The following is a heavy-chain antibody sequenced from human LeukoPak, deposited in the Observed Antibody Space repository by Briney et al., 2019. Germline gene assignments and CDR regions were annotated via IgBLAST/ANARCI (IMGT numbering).Heavy chain of an antibody. V-gene: IGHV3-21*01. J-gene: IGHJ4*02. CDR2: ISSSSYI. CDR3: ARDTLAYCGGDCYLGEDY. CDR1: GFTFSSYS. Sequence: PGGSLRLSCAASGFTFSSYSMNWVRQAPGKGLEWVSSISSSSYIYYADSVKGRFTISRDNAKNSLYLQMNSLRAEDTAVYYCARDTLAYCGGDCYLGEDYWGQGTLVTVSS. D-gene: IGHD2-21*02.